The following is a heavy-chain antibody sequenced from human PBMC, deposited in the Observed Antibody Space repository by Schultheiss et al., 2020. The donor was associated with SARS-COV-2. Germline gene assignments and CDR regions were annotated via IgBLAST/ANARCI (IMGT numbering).Heavy chain of an antibody. CDR1: GFTFSRYV. CDR3: ARDGWATVTTFYSSFNYYYYYGMDV. J-gene: IGHJ6*02. V-gene: IGHV3-64*01. Sequence: GGSLRLSCAASGFTFSRYVMHWVRQAPGKGLECVSAISSNGNSTYYANSVKGRFTISRDNSKNTLYLQMNSLRAEDTAVYYCARDGWATVTTFYSSFNYYYYYGMDVWGQGTTVTVSS. CDR2: ISSNGNST. D-gene: IGHD4-17*01.